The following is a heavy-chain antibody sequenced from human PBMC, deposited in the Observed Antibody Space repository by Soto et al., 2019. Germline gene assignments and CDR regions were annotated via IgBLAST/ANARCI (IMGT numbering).Heavy chain of an antibody. J-gene: IGHJ4*01. CDR1: GFTFSGYS. CDR2: ISSTGETM. D-gene: IGHD1-1*01. Sequence: EVQLVESGGGLVQPGESRRLSCAASGFTFSGYSMNWVRQSPWEGLEWISLISSTGETMYYTDSVKGRFTISRDNAKNSLYLQMNSLRDEDSGVYYCVREEAGMFIWGHGTLVTVSS. V-gene: IGHV3-48*02. CDR3: VREEAGMFI.